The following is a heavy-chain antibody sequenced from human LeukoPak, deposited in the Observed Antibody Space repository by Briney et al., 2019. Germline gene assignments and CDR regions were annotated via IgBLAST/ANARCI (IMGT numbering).Heavy chain of an antibody. CDR1: GGAFSNYA. D-gene: IGHD1-26*01. J-gene: IGHJ4*02. Sequence: ASVKVSCKASGGAFSNYAISWVRQAPGQGLEWMGGIIPIFGTANYALKFQGRVTITADESTSTAYMELSSLRSEDTAVYYCARALRTNSGGYHPFDYWGQGTLVTVSS. CDR2: IIPIFGTA. CDR3: ARALRTNSGGYHPFDY. V-gene: IGHV1-69*13.